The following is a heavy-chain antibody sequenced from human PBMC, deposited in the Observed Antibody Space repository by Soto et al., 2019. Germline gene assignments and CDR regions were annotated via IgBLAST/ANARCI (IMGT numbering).Heavy chain of an antibody. Sequence: ASVKVSCKASGYTFTSYDINWVRQATGQGLEWMGWMNPNSGNTGYAQKFQGRVTMTRNTSISTAYMELSSLRSEDTAVYYCATRGTAAGTQGYYYYGMDVWGQGPTVTVSS. D-gene: IGHD6-13*01. J-gene: IGHJ6*02. CDR1: GYTFTSYD. CDR2: MNPNSGNT. V-gene: IGHV1-8*01. CDR3: ATRGTAAGTQGYYYYGMDV.